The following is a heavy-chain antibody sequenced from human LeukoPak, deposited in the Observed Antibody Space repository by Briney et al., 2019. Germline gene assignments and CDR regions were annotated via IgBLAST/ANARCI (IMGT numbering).Heavy chain of an antibody. J-gene: IGHJ3*02. D-gene: IGHD3-22*01. CDR3: ARVPYDSSGYYYEDAFDI. V-gene: IGHV3-21*01. Sequence: GGSLRLSCAASGFTVSSNYMSWVRQAPGKGLEWVSSISSSSSYIYYADSVKGRFTISRDNAKNSLYLQMNSLRAEDTAVYYCARVPYDSSGYYYEDAFDIWGQGTMVTVSS. CDR1: GFTVSSNY. CDR2: ISSSSSYI.